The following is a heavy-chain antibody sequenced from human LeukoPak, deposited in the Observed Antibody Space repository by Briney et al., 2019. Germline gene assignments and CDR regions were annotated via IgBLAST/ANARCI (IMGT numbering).Heavy chain of an antibody. J-gene: IGHJ4*02. Sequence: SETLSLTCAVSGGSISSYYWSWIRQPPGKGLEWIGEINHSGSTNYNPSLKSRVTISVDTSKNQFSLKLSSVTAADTAVYYCARLRAYCSGGSCYSYFDYWGQGTLVTVSS. CDR2: INHSGST. D-gene: IGHD2-15*01. CDR3: ARLRAYCSGGSCYSYFDY. CDR1: GGSISSYY. V-gene: IGHV4-34*01.